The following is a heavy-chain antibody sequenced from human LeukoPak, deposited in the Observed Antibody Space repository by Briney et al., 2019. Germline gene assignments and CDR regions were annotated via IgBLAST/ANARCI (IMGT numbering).Heavy chain of an antibody. V-gene: IGHV1-2*02. D-gene: IGHD6-13*01. CDR1: GGTFSSYA. Sequence: ASVKVSCKASGGTFSSYAISWVRQAPGQGLEWMGWINPNSGGTNYAQKFQGRVTMTRDTSISTAYMELSRLRSDDTAVYYCAREFGYSSSWGDYWGQGTLVTVSS. CDR3: AREFGYSSSWGDY. CDR2: INPNSGGT. J-gene: IGHJ4*02.